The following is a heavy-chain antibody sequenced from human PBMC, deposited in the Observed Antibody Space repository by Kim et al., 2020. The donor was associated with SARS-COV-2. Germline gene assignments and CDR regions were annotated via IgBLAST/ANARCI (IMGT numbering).Heavy chain of an antibody. CDR2: SSWNSGSI. CDR1: GFTFGDYA. V-gene: IGHV3-9*01. J-gene: IGHJ6*01. Sequence: GGSLRLSCAASGFTFGDYAMHWVRHAPGKGLEWVSGSSWNSGSIGYSDSVKGRFTIFRVNAKNSLYLQMNSPRAEDTALYYCATDGADGLATIKGYYYYG. D-gene: IGHD5-12*01. CDR3: ATDGADGLATIKGYYYYG.